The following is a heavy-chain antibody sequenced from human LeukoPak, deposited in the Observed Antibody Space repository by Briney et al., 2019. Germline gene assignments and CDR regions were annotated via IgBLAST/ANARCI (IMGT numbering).Heavy chain of an antibody. CDR2: IRSKAYGGTT. J-gene: IGHJ5*02. CDR3: GGGRYFDWSYS. V-gene: IGHV3-49*03. CDR1: GLTFGAYA. D-gene: IGHD3-9*01. Sequence: GGSLRLSCTASGLTFGAYAMSWFRQAPGKGLEWVGFIRSKAYGGTTEYAASVKGRFTISRDDSKSIAYLQMNSLKTEDTAVYYCGGGRYFDWSYSWGQGTLVTVSS.